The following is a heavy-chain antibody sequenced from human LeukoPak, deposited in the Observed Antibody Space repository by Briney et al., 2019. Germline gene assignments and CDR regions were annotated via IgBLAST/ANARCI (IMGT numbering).Heavy chain of an antibody. V-gene: IGHV3-15*01. CDR2: VQDTVSGGTI. CDR3: ATYRSGWSFSN. J-gene: IGHJ4*02. Sequence: PGGSLRLSCTASGLIFPNTWLSWVRQAPGKGLEGVGRVQDTVSGGTIDYAAPVKGRFTISRDDSKNTLYLQMNSLRSEDSALYYCATYRSGWSFSNWGQGTLVTVSS. CDR1: GLIFPNTW. D-gene: IGHD6-19*01.